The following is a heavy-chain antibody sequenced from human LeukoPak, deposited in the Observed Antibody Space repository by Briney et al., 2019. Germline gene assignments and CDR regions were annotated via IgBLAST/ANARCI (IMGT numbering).Heavy chain of an antibody. V-gene: IGHV4-59*01. CDR1: GGSISSYY. J-gene: IGHJ2*01. D-gene: IGHD3-10*01. Sequence: SETLSLTCTVSGGSISSYYWSWIRQPPGKGLEWIGYIYYSGSTNYNPSLKSRVTISVDTSKNQFSLELSSVTAADTAVYYCARDRYYYGSGSYSTDWYFDLWGRGTLVTVSS. CDR2: IYYSGST. CDR3: ARDRYYYGSGSYSTDWYFDL.